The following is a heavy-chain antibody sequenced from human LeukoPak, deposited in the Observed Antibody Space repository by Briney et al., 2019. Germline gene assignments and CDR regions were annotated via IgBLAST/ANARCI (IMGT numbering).Heavy chain of an antibody. CDR3: ARVTGSYYYYYMDV. D-gene: IGHD2-8*02. J-gene: IGHJ6*03. CDR1: GGSISTYY. Sequence: ETLSLTCTVSGGSISTYYWSWVRQPPGKGLEWIGYGSHSGSTDYIPSLKSRVTISVDTSKNQFSLKLTSVTAADTAVYYCARVTGSYYYYYMDVWGKGTTVTVSS. V-gene: IGHV4-59*01. CDR2: GSHSGST.